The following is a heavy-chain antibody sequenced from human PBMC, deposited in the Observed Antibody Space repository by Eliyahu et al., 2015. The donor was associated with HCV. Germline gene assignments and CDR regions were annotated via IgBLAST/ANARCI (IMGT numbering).Heavy chain of an antibody. V-gene: IGHV6-1*01. CDR2: RSYRSKWYN. Sequence: QVQLQQSGPGLVKPSQTLSLTCAISGDRVSSSSGCLELDQAVPNREALCGGERSYRSKWYNDYAVSVKSRITINPDTSKNQFSLQLNSVTPEDTAVYYCAMHWTYWGQGTLVTVSS. CDR1: GDRVSSSSGC. D-gene: IGHD1-1*01. CDR3: AMHWTY. J-gene: IGHJ4*02.